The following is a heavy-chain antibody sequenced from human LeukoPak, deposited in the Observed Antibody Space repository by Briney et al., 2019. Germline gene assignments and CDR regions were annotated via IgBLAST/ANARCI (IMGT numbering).Heavy chain of an antibody. D-gene: IGHD2-2*01. CDR1: GFTFSSYA. Sequence: GGSLRLSCAASGFTFSSYAMHWVRQAPGKGLEWVAVISYDGSNKYYADSVKGRFTISRDSSKNTLYLQMNSLRAEDTAVYYCARAWPEIVVVPAAINYWGQGTLVTVSS. V-gene: IGHV3-30-3*01. J-gene: IGHJ4*02. CDR3: ARAWPEIVVVPAAINY. CDR2: ISYDGSNK.